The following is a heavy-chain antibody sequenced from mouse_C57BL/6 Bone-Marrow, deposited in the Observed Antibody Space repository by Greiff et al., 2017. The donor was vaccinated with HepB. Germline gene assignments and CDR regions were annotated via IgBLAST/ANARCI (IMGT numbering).Heavy chain of an antibody. CDR3: AGLVYYGSSLSAY. CDR2: ISSGSSTN. V-gene: IGHV5-17*03. J-gene: IGHJ3*01. D-gene: IGHD1-1*01. CDR1: GFTFSDYG. Sequence: EVKVVESGGGLVKPGGSLKLSCAASGFTFSDYGMHWVRQAPEKGLEWVAYISSGSSTNYYADTVKGRFTISRDNAKNNLYLQMSHLKSEDTAMYYCAGLVYYGSSLSAYWGQGTLVTVSA.